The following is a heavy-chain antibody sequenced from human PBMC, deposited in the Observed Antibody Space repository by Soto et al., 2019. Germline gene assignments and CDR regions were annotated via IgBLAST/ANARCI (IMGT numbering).Heavy chain of an antibody. CDR1: GFTFSTYA. CDR3: ARDQKAGYCSGGSCYYYYGMDV. CDR2: ISYDGKNN. J-gene: IGHJ6*02. D-gene: IGHD2-15*01. V-gene: IGHV3-30*04. Sequence: QVQLVESGGGVVQPGRSLTLSCAASGFTFSTYAMHWVRQAPGKGLEWVAVISYDGKNNYYAGSVKGRFTISRGNSRDTLFLQMNSLRADDTAVYYCARDQKAGYCSGGSCYYYYGMDVWGQGTTVNVSS.